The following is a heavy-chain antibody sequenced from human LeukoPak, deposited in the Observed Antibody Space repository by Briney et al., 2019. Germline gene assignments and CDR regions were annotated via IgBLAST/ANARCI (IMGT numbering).Heavy chain of an antibody. D-gene: IGHD1-26*01. CDR2: ISYDGSNK. CDR3: AKDKNPYSGSYYSLDY. V-gene: IGHV3-30*18. Sequence: GRSLRLSCAASGFTFSNYSMHWVRQAPGKGLEWVAIISYDGSNKNHAGAVKGRFTVSRDNSKNTLYLQMNSLSVEDAAMYYCAKDKNPYSGSYYSLDYWGQGTLVTVSS. CDR1: GFTFSNYS. J-gene: IGHJ4*02.